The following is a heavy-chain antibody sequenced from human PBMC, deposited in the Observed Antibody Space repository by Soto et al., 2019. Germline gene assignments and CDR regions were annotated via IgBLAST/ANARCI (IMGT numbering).Heavy chain of an antibody. CDR2: INHSGST. CDR1: GGSFSGYY. D-gene: IGHD1-26*01. J-gene: IGHJ5*02. V-gene: IGHV4-34*01. CDR3: ARGRVGATNWNWFDP. Sequence: QVQQQQWGAGLLKPSETLSLTCAVYGGSFSGYYWSWIRQPPGKGLEWIGEINHSGSTNYNPSLKSRVTISVDTSKNQFSLKLSSVTAADTAVYYCARGRVGATNWNWFDPWGLGTLVTVSS.